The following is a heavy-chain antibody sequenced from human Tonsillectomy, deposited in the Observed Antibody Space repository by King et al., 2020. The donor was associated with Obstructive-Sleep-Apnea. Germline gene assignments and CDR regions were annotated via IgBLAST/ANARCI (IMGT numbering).Heavy chain of an antibody. CDR1: GFIFSTYA. J-gene: IGHJ6*02. V-gene: IGHV3-30*04. CDR3: ARDSFGMDV. CDR2: ISYDGINK. Sequence: VQLVESGGGVVQPGRSLRLSCAASGFIFSTYAMHWVRQAPGKGLEWVAVISYDGINKYYADSVKGRFTLSRDNSKNTLYLQMNSLRAEDTAVYYCARDSFGMDVWGQGTTVTVSS.